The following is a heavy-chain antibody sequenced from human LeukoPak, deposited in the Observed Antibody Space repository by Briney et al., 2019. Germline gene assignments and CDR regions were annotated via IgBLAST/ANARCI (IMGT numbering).Heavy chain of an antibody. CDR1: GFTFSNYG. V-gene: IGHV3-30*02. D-gene: IGHD3-22*01. CDR2: IWYDGSNK. J-gene: IGHJ3*02. CDR3: AKPRSSGHYDGAFDI. Sequence: PGGSLRLSCAASGFTFSNYGMHWVRQAPGKGLGWVAFIWYDGSNKYYGDSVKGRFTISRDNSKNTLYLQMNSLRAEDTAVYYCAKPRSSGHYDGAFDIWGQGTMVTVSS.